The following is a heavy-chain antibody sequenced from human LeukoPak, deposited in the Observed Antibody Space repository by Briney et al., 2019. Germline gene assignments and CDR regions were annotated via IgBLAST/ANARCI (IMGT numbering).Heavy chain of an antibody. J-gene: IGHJ4*02. V-gene: IGHV3-74*01. CDR1: GFSLSNYW. CDR3: ARVAGGTTFDY. Sequence: PGGSLRLSCAASGFSLSNYWMHWVRQAPGKGLVWASRINIDGSITSYADSVKGRFTISRDTAKNTLYLQMNSLRAEDTAVYYCARVAGGTTFDYWGQGALVTVSS. D-gene: IGHD1-1*01. CDR2: INIDGSIT.